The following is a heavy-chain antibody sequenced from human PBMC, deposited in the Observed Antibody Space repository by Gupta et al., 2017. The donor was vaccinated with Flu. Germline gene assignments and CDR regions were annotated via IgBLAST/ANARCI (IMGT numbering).Heavy chain of an antibody. J-gene: IGHJ4*02. V-gene: IGHV3-15*01. D-gene: IGHD6-13*01. Sequence: EVQPVESGGGLVTPGGSLRLSCAASGSTFSNAWMSWVRQAPGKGLEWVGRIKSKTDGGTTDYAAPVKGRFTISRDDSKNTLYLQMNSLKTEDTAVYYCTPLAAAGTGGTDYWGQGTLVTVSS. CDR3: TPLAAAGTGGTDY. CDR2: IKSKTDGGTT. CDR1: GSTFSNAW.